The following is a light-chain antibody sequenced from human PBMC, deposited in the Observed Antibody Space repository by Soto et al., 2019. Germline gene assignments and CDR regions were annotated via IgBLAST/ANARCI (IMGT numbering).Light chain of an antibody. V-gene: IGKV3-11*01. CDR2: DAS. CDR3: QQRSNWRALT. CDR1: QSVSSY. Sequence: EIVLTQSPATLSLSPGERATLSCRASQSVSSYLAWYQQKPGQAPRLLIYDASNSATGIPARFSGSGSGTDFPLPISSLEPEDFAVYSCQQRSNWRALTFGGGTKVAIK. J-gene: IGKJ4*01.